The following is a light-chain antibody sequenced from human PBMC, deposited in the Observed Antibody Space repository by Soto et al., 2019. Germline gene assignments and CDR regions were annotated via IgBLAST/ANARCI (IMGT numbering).Light chain of an antibody. V-gene: IGKV1-39*01. J-gene: IGKJ1*01. CDR3: QQSYSTPRT. CDR1: QNIDNY. CDR2: AAS. Sequence: DIQITQSPSSLSSSVLDRFTITCRASQNIDNYLNWYQQKPGKAPKVLIYAASSLQSGVPSGFSGSGSGTDFTLTISSLQPEDFATYYCQQSYSTPRTFGQGTKVDIK.